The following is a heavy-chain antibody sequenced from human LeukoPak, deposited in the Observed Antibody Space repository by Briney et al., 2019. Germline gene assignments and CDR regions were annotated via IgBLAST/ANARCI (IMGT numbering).Heavy chain of an antibody. D-gene: IGHD3-3*01. CDR3: AKSNAYYDFWNY. Sequence: GGSLRLSCAASGFTVSSNYMSWVRQAPGKGLEWVSVIYSGGSTYYADSVKGRFTISRDNSKNTLYLQMNSLRAEDTAVYYCAKSNAYYDFWNYWGQGTLVTVSS. J-gene: IGHJ4*02. V-gene: IGHV3-53*01. CDR1: GFTVSSNY. CDR2: IYSGGST.